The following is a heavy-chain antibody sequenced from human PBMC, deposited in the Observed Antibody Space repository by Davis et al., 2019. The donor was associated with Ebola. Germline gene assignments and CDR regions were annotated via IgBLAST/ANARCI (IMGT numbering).Heavy chain of an antibody. CDR2: ISATGEGT. CDR3: AKANNGWSYDVFDV. Sequence: GESLKISCAASGFTFSSYSMNWVRQAPGKGLEWVSAISATGEGTYYADSVKGRFTSSRDNSKSMVYLQARSLRAEDTALYYCAKANNGWSYDVFDVWGLGTMVIVSS. D-gene: IGHD6-19*01. V-gene: IGHV3-23*01. J-gene: IGHJ3*01. CDR1: GFTFSSYS.